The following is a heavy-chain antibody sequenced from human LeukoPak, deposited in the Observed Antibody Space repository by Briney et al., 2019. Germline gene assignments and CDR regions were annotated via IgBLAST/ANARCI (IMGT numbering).Heavy chain of an antibody. J-gene: IGHJ6*03. CDR3: ARDSKSYGGYYYYYYYMDV. V-gene: IGHV3-30-3*01. D-gene: IGHD4-23*01. CDR1: GFTFSSYS. CDR2: ISYDGSNK. Sequence: GGSLRLSCAASGFTFSSYSMNWVRQAPGKGLEWVAVISYDGSNKYYADSVKGRFTISRDNSKNTLYLQMNSLRAEDTAVYYCARDSKSYGGYYYYYYYMDVWGKGTTVTVSS.